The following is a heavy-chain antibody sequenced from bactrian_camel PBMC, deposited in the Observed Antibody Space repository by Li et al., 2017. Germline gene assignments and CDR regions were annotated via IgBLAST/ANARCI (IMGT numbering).Heavy chain of an antibody. Sequence: QVQLVESGGGSAQAGGSLRLSCVASYLTGDDYCMGWFRQRPGLEREGVAALDSDGSTTYAEAVKGRFTISKDNAKKTLFLQMNSLKPEDTAMYYCAASDYSGGYCYERGLAPDEHNYWGQGTQVTVS. CDR1: YLTGDDYC. V-gene: IGHV3S55*01. CDR2: LDSDGST. D-gene: IGHD2*01. CDR3: AASDYSGGYCYERGLAPDEHNY. J-gene: IGHJ4*01.